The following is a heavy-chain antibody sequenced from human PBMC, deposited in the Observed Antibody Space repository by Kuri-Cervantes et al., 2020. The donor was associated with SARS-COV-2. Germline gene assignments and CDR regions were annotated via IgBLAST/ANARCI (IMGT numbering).Heavy chain of an antibody. V-gene: IGHV1-2*02. J-gene: IGHJ4*01. CDR2: INPNSGGT. CDR1: GYTFTGDY. CDR3: ARAAEDSSGYYYGVYDY. Sequence: ASVKVSCKASGYTFTGDYMHWVRQAPGQGLEWMGWINPNSGGTNYAQKFQGRVTMTRDTSISTAYMELSRLRSDDTAVYYCARAAEDSSGYYYGVYDYWGQEPWSPSPQ. D-gene: IGHD3-22*01.